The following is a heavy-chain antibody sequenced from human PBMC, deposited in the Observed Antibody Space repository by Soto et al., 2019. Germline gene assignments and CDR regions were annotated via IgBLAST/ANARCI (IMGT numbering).Heavy chain of an antibody. CDR3: AKEYDILTGSDH. Sequence: EVQLLESGGGLIQPGGSLRLSCAASGFTFSNYAMSWVRQAPGKGLEGVSGIRGGGGRTYYADSVKGRFTISRDNSKNTLFLQMNSLRVEDTALYYCAKEYDILTGSDHWGPGTLVTVSS. V-gene: IGHV3-23*01. D-gene: IGHD3-9*01. CDR1: GFTFSNYA. J-gene: IGHJ4*02. CDR2: IRGGGGRT.